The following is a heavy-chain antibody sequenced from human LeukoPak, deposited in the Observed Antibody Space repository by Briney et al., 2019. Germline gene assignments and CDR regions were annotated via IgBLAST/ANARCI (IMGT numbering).Heavy chain of an antibody. CDR1: GFTFSDYA. J-gene: IGHJ4*02. V-gene: IGHV3-23*01. CDR3: ATDRGWRTSGYYLYYFEY. CDR2: ISDDGSGT. D-gene: IGHD3-3*01. Sequence: GGSLRLSCAASGFTFSDYAMSWVRQAPGQGLEWVSTISDDGSGTYYADSVKGRFTISRDNSKNTLFLQINCLRAEDSAVYYCATDRGWRTSGYYLYYFEYWGQGTLVTFSS.